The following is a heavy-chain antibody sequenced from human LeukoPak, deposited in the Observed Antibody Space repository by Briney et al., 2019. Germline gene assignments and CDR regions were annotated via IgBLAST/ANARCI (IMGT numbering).Heavy chain of an antibody. J-gene: IGHJ3*02. CDR3: AKDGHCSSTSCYGDDAFDI. Sequence: RAGGSLRLSCAASGITFSKYSMTWVRQAPGKGLEWVSAITGSGAFTDYADSVKGRFTISRDNSKNTLYLQMNSLRAEDTAVYYCAKDGHCSSTSCYGDDAFDIWGQGTMVTVSS. V-gene: IGHV3-23*01. CDR1: GITFSKYS. CDR2: ITGSGAFT. D-gene: IGHD2-2*01.